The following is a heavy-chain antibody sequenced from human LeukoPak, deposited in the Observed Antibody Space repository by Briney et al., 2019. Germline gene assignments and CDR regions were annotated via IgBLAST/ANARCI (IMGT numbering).Heavy chain of an antibody. CDR1: GYTFTSYG. CDR3: ARAEYYYDSSGYYL. D-gene: IGHD3-22*01. Sequence: ASVKVSCKASGYTFTSYGISWVRQAPGQGLEWMGWISAYNGNTNYAQKLLGRVTMTTDTSTSTAYMELRSLRSDDTAVYYCARAEYYYDSSGYYLWGQGTLVTVSS. CDR2: ISAYNGNT. J-gene: IGHJ4*02. V-gene: IGHV1-18*01.